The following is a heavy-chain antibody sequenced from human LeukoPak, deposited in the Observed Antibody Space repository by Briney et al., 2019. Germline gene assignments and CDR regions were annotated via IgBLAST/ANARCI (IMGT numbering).Heavy chain of an antibody. J-gene: IGHJ6*04. D-gene: IGHD3-10*01. CDR2: ISYDGSNK. CDR3: ATTEGWFGEPLIYYYGMDV. CDR1: GFTFSSYA. Sequence: GGSLRLSCAASGFTFSSYAMSWVRQAPGKGLEWVAVISYDGSNKYYADSVKGRFTISRDNSKNTLYLQMNSLRAEDTAVYYCATTEGWFGEPLIYYYGMDVWGKETAVTVSS. V-gene: IGHV3-30*03.